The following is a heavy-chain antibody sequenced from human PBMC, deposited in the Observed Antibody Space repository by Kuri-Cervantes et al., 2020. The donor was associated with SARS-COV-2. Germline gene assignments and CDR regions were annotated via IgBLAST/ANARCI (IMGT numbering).Heavy chain of an antibody. V-gene: IGHV3-66*02. CDR2: IYSGGST. CDR3: ARDLLWFGECLGYYYGMDV. J-gene: IGHJ6*02. D-gene: IGHD3-10*01. CDR1: GFSFSVYW. Sequence: GESLKISCSGSGFSFSVYWMSWVRQAPGKGLEWVSVIYSGGSTYYADSVKGRFTISRDNSKNTLYLQMNSLRAEDTAVNYCARDLLWFGECLGYYYGMDVWGQGTTVTVSS.